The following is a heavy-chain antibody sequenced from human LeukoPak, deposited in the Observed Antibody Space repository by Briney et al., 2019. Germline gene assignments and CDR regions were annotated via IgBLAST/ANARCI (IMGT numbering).Heavy chain of an antibody. CDR3: ARARRGSSGWRFDY. V-gene: IGHV3-7*01. D-gene: IGHD6-19*01. CDR1: GFTFNAFW. J-gene: IGHJ4*02. Sequence: PGGSLRLSCAASGFTFNAFWMNWVRQAPGKGPGWVASIKEDGSEKFYVDSVKGRFTISRDTAKKSLYLQMDSLGAEDTAVYYCARARRGSSGWRFDYWGQGTLVTVSS. CDR2: IKEDGSEK.